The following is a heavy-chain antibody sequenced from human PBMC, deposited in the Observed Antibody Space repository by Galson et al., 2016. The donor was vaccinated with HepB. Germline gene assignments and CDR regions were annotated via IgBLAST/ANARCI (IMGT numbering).Heavy chain of an antibody. J-gene: IGHJ4*02. CDR3: AREGIGDYFD. CDR1: GLRFSDLW. CDR2: IKGDGSLK. Sequence: LRLSCAVSGLRFSDLWMDWVRQAPGKGLEWVANIKGDGSLKFYVDSVRGRFTISRDNAKNSVYLQMNSLTVEDTGVYYCAREGIGDYFDWGQGTLVTVSS. V-gene: IGHV3-7*01. D-gene: IGHD2-21*01.